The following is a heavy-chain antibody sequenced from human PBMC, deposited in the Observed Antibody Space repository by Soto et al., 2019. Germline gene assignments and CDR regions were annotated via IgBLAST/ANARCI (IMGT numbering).Heavy chain of an antibody. J-gene: IGHJ2*01. V-gene: IGHV1-8*01. CDR1: GYKFTSYD. CDR2: INPASGNT. D-gene: IGHD3-16*01. Sequence: QVQLVQSGAEVKKPGASVKVSCKASGYKFTSYDISWVRQAAGQGPEWVGWINPASGNTGYAHDIQGRVIMTRDTSTGTAYMELTSLRSEDTAVYYCVRSKISQWYVDLWGRGTLVTV. CDR3: VRSKISQWYVDL.